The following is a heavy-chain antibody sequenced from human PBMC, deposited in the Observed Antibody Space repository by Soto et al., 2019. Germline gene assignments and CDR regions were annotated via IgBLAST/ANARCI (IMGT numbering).Heavy chain of an antibody. D-gene: IGHD2-15*01. V-gene: IGHV4-31*03. CDR2: IYYSGST. J-gene: IGHJ4*02. Sequence: TSETLSLTCTVSGGSISSGGYYWSWIRQHPGKGLEWIGYIYYSGSTYYNPSLKSRVTISVDTSKNQFSLKLSSVTAADTAVYYCARKDGRDGFDYWGQGTLVTAPQ. CDR3: ARKDGRDGFDY. CDR1: GGSISSGGYY.